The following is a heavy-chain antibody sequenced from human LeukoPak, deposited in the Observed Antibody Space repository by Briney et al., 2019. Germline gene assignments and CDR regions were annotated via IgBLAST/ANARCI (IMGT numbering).Heavy chain of an antibody. CDR3: ARSPEIVATIADFDY. J-gene: IGHJ4*02. V-gene: IGHV4-59*01. CDR1: GGSISSYY. D-gene: IGHD5-12*01. CDR2: IYYSGST. Sequence: SETLSLTCTVSGGSISSYYWSWIRQPPGKGLEWIGYIYYSGSTNYNPSLKSRVTISVDTSKNQFSLKLSSVTAAGTAVYYCARSPEIVATIADFDYWGQGTLVSVSS.